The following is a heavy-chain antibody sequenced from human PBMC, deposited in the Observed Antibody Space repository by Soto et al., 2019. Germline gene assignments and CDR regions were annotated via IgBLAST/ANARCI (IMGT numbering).Heavy chain of an antibody. CDR1: GFTFSGHT. D-gene: IGHD3-10*01. J-gene: IGHJ4*02. Sequence: GGSLRLSCAASGFTFSGHTINWVRQAPGKGLEWVSSVSRSSSYIYYADSVKGRFTVSRDDAEKSLYLQMNSLRAEDTAIYYCARCMGFDGSGYAFFDSWGQGTQVTVS. CDR2: VSRSSSYI. CDR3: ARCMGFDGSGYAFFDS. V-gene: IGHV3-21*01.